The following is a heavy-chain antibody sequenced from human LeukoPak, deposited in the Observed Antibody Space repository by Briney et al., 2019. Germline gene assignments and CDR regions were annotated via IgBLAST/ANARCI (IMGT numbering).Heavy chain of an antibody. Sequence: PSETLSLTCSVSGGTIRSDDHNWAWVRQPPGKGLEFIGSLDESGRPYYNRPLKSRVSISGDTSGKQFSLNLTSVTAADTAVYFCARDLGGYPFFMDVWGRGTTVIVSS. V-gene: IGHV4-39*07. CDR2: LDESGRP. J-gene: IGHJ6*03. CDR1: GGTIRSDDHN. D-gene: IGHD2-15*01. CDR3: ARDLGGYPFFMDV.